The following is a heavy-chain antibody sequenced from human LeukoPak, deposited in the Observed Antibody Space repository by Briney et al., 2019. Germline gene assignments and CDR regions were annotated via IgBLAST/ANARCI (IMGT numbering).Heavy chain of an antibody. V-gene: IGHV3-23*01. D-gene: IGHD3-3*01. CDR2: ISGSGGST. CDR3: AKGANDFWSGYFGAFWFDP. J-gene: IGHJ5*02. Sequence: PGGSLRLSCAASEFTFSSYAMSWVRQAPGKGLEWVSAISGSGGSTYYADSVKGRFTISRDNSKNTLYLQMNSLRAEDTAVYYCAKGANDFWSGYFGAFWFDPWGQGTLVTVSS. CDR1: EFTFSSYA.